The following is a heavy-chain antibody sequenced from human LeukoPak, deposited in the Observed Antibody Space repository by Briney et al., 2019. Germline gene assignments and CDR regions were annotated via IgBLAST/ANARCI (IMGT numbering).Heavy chain of an antibody. V-gene: IGHV3-23*01. D-gene: IGHD3-16*01. CDR3: VKEMSGYAYGDY. CDR2: ISARGDRT. J-gene: IGHJ4*02. CDR1: GFSFGTYA. Sequence: GGSLRLSCVASGFSFGTYAMSWVRQAAGKGLGLVSAISARGDRTYYADSVKGRFTISRDNSKNTLYVQMNSLRVEDTAAYFCVKEMSGYAYGDYWGQGALVTISS.